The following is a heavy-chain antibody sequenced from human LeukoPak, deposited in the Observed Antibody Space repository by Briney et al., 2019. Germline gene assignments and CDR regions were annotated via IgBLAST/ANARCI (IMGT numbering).Heavy chain of an antibody. CDR2: ISGSGGST. CDR3: AKAANSMIVVVITPLPQ. D-gene: IGHD3-22*01. V-gene: IGHV3-23*01. Sequence: GGSXRLSCAASGFTFSSYAMSWVRQXPGKGLEWVSAISGSGGSTYYADSVKGRFTISRDNSKNTLYLQMNSLRAEDTAVYYCAKAANSMIVVVITPLPQWGQGTLVTVSS. J-gene: IGHJ4*02. CDR1: GFTFSSYA.